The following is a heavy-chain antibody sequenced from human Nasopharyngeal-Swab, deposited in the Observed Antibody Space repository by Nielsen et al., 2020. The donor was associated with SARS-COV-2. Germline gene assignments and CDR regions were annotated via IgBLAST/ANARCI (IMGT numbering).Heavy chain of an antibody. D-gene: IGHD5-18*01. V-gene: IGHV3-7*04. CDR2: IKQDGSEK. CDR3: ARDRGWGIQLYLS. CDR1: GFTFSSYW. Sequence: GESLKISCAASGFTFSSYWMSWVRQAPGKGLEWVANIKQDGSEKYYVDSVKGRFTISRDNAKNSLYLQMNSLRAEDTAVYYWARDRGWGIQLYLSWGQGTLVTVSS. J-gene: IGHJ5*02.